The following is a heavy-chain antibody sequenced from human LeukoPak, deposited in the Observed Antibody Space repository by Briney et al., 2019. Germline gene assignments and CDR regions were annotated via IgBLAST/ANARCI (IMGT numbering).Heavy chain of an antibody. J-gene: IGHJ4*02. V-gene: IGHV4-39*01. Sequence: SETLSLTCTVSGGSISSSSYYWGWIRQPPGKGLEWTGSIYYSGSTYYNPSLKSRVTISVDTSKNQFSLKLSSVTAADTAVYYCARQIVADNFDYWGQGTLVTVSS. CDR2: IYYSGST. CDR1: GGSISSSSYY. CDR3: ARQIVADNFDY. D-gene: IGHD5-12*01.